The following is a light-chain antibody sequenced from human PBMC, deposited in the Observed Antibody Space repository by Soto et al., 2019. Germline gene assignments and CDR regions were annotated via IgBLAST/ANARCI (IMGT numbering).Light chain of an antibody. Sequence: AIRMTHSPSSFSASTLDIVTITCRASQGISSYLAWYQQKPGRAPKLLIYAASTLQVGVPSRFSGSGSGTDFTLTISCLQSEDFATYYCQQYYSYPWTFGQGTKVDIK. J-gene: IGKJ1*01. CDR3: QQYYSYPWT. V-gene: IGKV1-8*01. CDR1: QGISSY. CDR2: AAS.